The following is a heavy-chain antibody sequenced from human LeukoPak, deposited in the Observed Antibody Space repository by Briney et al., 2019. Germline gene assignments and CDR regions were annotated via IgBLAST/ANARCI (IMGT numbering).Heavy chain of an antibody. CDR2: FDPEHGEI. CDR1: VYTLTELS. J-gene: IGHJ4*02. V-gene: IGHV1-24*01. Sequence: SVWVSCKVSVYTLTELSLHWVRQAPGKGLEWMGGFDPEHGEIIYAQKFQCRVTMTEDTSTDTAYMELSSLRSEDTAVYYCATDTRIVGTKGAHDCWGQGTLVTVSS. CDR3: ATDTRIVGTKGAHDC. D-gene: IGHD1-26*01.